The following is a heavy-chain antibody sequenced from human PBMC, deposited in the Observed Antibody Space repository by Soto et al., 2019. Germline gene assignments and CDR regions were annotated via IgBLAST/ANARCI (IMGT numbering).Heavy chain of an antibody. CDR1: GYTFNFYG. J-gene: IGHJ4*02. V-gene: IGHV1-18*01. D-gene: IGHD3-16*01. CDR2: ISGFNGNT. Sequence: QVQLVQSGAEVKKPGASVKVSCKASGYTFNFYGITWVRQAPGQGLEWMGWISGFNGNTNYAADLQGRDTMTTDTSTSTAYMELRGLRSDDTAVYHCARIGVSSGHESPDFDSWGQGTLVTVSS. CDR3: ARIGVSSGHESPDFDS.